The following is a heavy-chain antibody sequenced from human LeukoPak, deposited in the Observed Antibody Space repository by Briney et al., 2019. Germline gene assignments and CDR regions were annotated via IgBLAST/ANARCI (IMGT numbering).Heavy chain of an antibody. D-gene: IGHD2-8*01. J-gene: IGHJ5*02. CDR2: IYTSGST. Sequence: SETLSLTCTVSGGSISSYYWSWIRQPAAKGLEWIGRIYTSGSTNYNPSLKSRVTLSVDTSKNQCSLKLSSATAADTAVYYCARDRLTVYAGPWFDPWGQGTLVTVPS. V-gene: IGHV4-4*07. CDR1: GGSISSYY. CDR3: ARDRLTVYAGPWFDP.